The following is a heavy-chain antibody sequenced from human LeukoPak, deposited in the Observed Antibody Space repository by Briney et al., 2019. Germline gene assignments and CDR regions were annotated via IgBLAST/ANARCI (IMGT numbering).Heavy chain of an antibody. CDR3: ARAGVCYYYMDV. V-gene: IGHV1-69*05. CDR1: GGTFSSYA. Sequence: ASVKVSCKASGGTFSSYAISWVRQAPGQGLEWMGGIIPIFGTANYAQKFQGRVTITTDESTSTAYMELSSLRSEDTAVYYCARAGVCYYYMDVWGKGTTVTVSS. J-gene: IGHJ6*03. D-gene: IGHD2-21*02. CDR2: IIPIFGTA.